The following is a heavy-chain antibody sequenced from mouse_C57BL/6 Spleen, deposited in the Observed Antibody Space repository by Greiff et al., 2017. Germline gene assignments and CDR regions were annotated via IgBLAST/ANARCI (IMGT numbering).Heavy chain of an antibody. D-gene: IGHD2-2*01. CDR3: ARSSDGYEAWFAY. V-gene: IGHV1-18*01. Sequence: VQLQQSGPELVKPGASVKIPCKASGYTFTDYNMDWVKQSHGKSLEWIGDINPNNGGTIYNQKFKGKATLTVDKSSSTAYMELRSLTSEDTAVYDCARSSDGYEAWFAYWGQGTLVTVSA. CDR2: INPNNGGT. J-gene: IGHJ3*01. CDR1: GYTFTDYN.